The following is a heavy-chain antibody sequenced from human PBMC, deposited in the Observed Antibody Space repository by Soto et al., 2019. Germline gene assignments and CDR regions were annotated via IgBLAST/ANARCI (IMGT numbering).Heavy chain of an antibody. D-gene: IGHD6-6*01. CDR2: ISYDGGNK. CDR1: GFTFSSYA. Sequence: GGSLRLSCAASGFTFSSYAMHWVRQAPGKGLEWVALISYDGGNKYYADSVKGRFTISTDNSKNTLYLQINSLRAEATAVYYFWRGRVPTRPAYFYGMDDWGQGTMVTVSS. V-gene: IGHV3-30-3*01. CDR3: WRGRVPTRPAYFYGMDD. J-gene: IGHJ6*02.